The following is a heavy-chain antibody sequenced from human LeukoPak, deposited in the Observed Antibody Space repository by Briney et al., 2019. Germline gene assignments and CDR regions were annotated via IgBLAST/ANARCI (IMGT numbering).Heavy chain of an antibody. V-gene: IGHV3-23*01. D-gene: IGHD1-26*01. J-gene: IGHJ4*02. CDR2: ISGSGGNT. Sequence: GGSLRLSCAASGFTFSSYAMSWVRQAPGKGLEWVSAISGSGGNTYYADSVKGRFTISRDNSKNTLYLQMNSLKSEDTAVYYCVTEVSGSFPTWGQGTLVTVSS. CDR1: GFTFSSYA. CDR3: VTEVSGSFPT.